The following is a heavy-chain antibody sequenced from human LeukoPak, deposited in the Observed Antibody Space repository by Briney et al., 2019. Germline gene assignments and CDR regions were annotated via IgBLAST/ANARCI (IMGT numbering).Heavy chain of an antibody. CDR1: GFIFSQYS. J-gene: IGHJ4*02. CDR3: ARDLEGATSYFDY. D-gene: IGHD1-26*01. Sequence: GGSLRLSCAASGFIFSQYSMNWVRQAPGKGLEWVSSISSSSSYIYYADSVKGRFTISRDNAKNSLYLQMNSLRAEDTAVYYCARDLEGATSYFDYWGQGTLVTVSS. V-gene: IGHV3-21*01. CDR2: ISSSSSYI.